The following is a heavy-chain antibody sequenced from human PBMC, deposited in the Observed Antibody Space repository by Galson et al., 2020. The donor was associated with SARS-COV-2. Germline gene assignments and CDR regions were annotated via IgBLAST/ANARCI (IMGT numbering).Heavy chain of an antibody. J-gene: IGHJ2*01. V-gene: IGHV4-4*07. CDR2: MFITGTT. CDR3: ARGGSDLDL. Sequence: SETLSLTCTVSGGSINSFYYSWIRQPAGKGLEWIGRMFITGTTNYNPSLKSRVTMSVDTSKNQFSLNLTSVTAADTAVYYCARGGSDLDLWGRGTLVTVSS. CDR1: GGSINSFY.